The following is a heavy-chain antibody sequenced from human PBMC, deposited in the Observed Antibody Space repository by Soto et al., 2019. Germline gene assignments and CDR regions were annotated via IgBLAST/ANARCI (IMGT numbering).Heavy chain of an antibody. Sequence: PGESLKISCKGSGYTFTSYWIGWVRQMPGKGLEWMAIIHPADSEARYSPSFQGQVIISVDKSTNTAYLQWSSLKASDTAIYYCARHPHIVGIPGFQEDLHSHNWSDPWGQGTLVTVSS. D-gene: IGHD2-2*01. CDR2: IHPADSEA. J-gene: IGHJ5*02. CDR3: ARHPHIVGIPGFQEDLHSHNWSDP. CDR1: GYTFTSYW. V-gene: IGHV5-51*01.